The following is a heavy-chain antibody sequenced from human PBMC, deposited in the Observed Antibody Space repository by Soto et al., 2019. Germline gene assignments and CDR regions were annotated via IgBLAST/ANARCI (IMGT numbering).Heavy chain of an antibody. J-gene: IGHJ4*02. V-gene: IGHV4-59*01. D-gene: IGHD3-3*01. CDR1: GVSISSYF. CDR2: TYHRGST. CDR3: ARIGGYHGPLDY. Sequence: PSETLSLTCSVSGVSISSYFWSWIRQAPGRGLEWIGYTYHRGSTNYSPSIRSRVAISLDTSENQFSLKVSSVTAADTAVYYCARIGGYHGPLDYWGQGTPVTVSS.